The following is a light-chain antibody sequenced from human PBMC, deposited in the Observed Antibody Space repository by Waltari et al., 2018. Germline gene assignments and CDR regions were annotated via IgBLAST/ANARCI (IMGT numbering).Light chain of an antibody. V-gene: IGLV3-19*01. J-gene: IGLJ3*02. Sequence: SSELTQGPDVSVALGQTVKITCQGDSLRTSYASWYQVKSGQAPLLVLFGKEKRPSGIPDRISGYSSGTTSSLTITGAQAEDEADYYCHSRKGRDNQVVFGGGTKLTVL. CDR1: SLRTSY. CDR3: HSRKGRDNQVV. CDR2: GKE.